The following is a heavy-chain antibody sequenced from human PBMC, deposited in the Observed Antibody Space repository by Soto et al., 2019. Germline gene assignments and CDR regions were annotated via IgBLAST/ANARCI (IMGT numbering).Heavy chain of an antibody. CDR1: GGSLSNYG. Sequence: QVQLVQSGAEVKKPGSSVKVSCKASGGSLSNYGISWVRQAPGQGLEWMGAIIPVFGTPNYAQKFQDRVTITADESTIRVYMEVRSLTSEDTAVYYCARGDATKIVVTTYYAMDVWGQGTTVTVSS. V-gene: IGHV1-69*12. CDR2: IIPVFGTP. D-gene: IGHD3-22*01. CDR3: ARGDATKIVVTTYYAMDV. J-gene: IGHJ6*02.